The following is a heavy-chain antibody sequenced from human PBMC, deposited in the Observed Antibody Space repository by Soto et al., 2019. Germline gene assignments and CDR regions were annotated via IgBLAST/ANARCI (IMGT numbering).Heavy chain of an antibody. CDR2: ISYDGSNK. D-gene: IGHD6-19*01. CDR3: ASSYSSGWYARTQTVFDY. CDR1: GFTFSSYG. J-gene: IGHJ4*02. Sequence: PGGSLRFSCAASGFTFSSYGMHWVRQAPGKGLEWVAVISYDGSNKYYADSVKGRFTISRDNSKNTLYLQMNSLRAEDTAVYYCASSYSSGWYARTQTVFDYWGQGTLVTVSS. V-gene: IGHV3-30*03.